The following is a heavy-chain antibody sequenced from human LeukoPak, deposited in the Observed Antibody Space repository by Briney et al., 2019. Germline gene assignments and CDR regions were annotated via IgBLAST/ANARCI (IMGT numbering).Heavy chain of an antibody. D-gene: IGHD6-19*01. V-gene: IGHV3-23*01. CDR2: ISGSGGST. CDR1: GFTFSSYA. CDR3: AKASSKVAGTAIGY. Sequence: GSLRLSCAASGFTFSSYAMSWVRQAPGKGLEWVSAISGSGGSTYYADSVKGRFTISRDNSKNTLYLRMNSLRAEDTAVYYCAKASSKVAGTAIGYWGQGTLVTVSS. J-gene: IGHJ4*02.